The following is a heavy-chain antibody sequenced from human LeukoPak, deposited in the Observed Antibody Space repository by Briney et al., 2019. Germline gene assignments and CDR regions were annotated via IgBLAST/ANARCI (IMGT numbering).Heavy chain of an antibody. J-gene: IGHJ5*02. V-gene: IGHV3-23*01. CDR3: SKGRASGLVDWFDP. CDR1: GLTISNYA. Sequence: GGSLRLSCAASGLTISNYAMMWVRQAPGKGLEGVSTLTGDGSTFFAASVRGRFTFFRDDSKSTLFLQMNSLAAEDTAVYYCSKGRASGLVDWFDPWGQGTLVTVSS. D-gene: IGHD6-13*01. CDR2: LTGDGST.